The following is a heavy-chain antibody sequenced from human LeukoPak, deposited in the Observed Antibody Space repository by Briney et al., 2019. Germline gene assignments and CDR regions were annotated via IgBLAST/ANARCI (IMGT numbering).Heavy chain of an antibody. CDR1: GFTVSSNY. D-gene: IGHD2-15*01. Sequence: GGSLRLSCAASGFTVSSNYMSWVRQAPGKGLEWVSVIYSGGRTYYADSVKGRFTISRDNSKNTLYLQMNSLRAEDTAVYYCARDPDCSGGSCYSSYWGQGTLVTVSS. V-gene: IGHV3-53*01. CDR3: ARDPDCSGGSCYSSY. CDR2: IYSGGRT. J-gene: IGHJ4*02.